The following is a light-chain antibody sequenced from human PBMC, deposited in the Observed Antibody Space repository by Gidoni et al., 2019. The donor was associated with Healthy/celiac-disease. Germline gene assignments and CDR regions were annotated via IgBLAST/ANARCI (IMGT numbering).Light chain of an antibody. CDR3: QQYNSYSRT. V-gene: IGKV1-5*03. CDR2: KAS. Sequence: DIQMTQSPSTLSASVGDRVTITCRPSQSISSWLAWYQQKPGKAPKLLIYKASSLESGVPSRFSGSGSGTEFTLTISSLQPDDFATYYCQQYNSYSRTFXQXTKVEIK. J-gene: IGKJ1*01. CDR1: QSISSW.